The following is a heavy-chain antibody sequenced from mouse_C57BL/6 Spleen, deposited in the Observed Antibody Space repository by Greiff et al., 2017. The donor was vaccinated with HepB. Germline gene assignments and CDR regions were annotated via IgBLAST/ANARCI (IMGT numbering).Heavy chain of an antibody. CDR1: GYTFTSYW. D-gene: IGHD1-1*01. J-gene: IGHJ2*01. CDR2: IHPNSGST. V-gene: IGHV1-64*01. CDR3: ARRFYYGSSTSYFDY. Sequence: VQLQQPGAELVKPGASVKLSCKASGYTFTSYWMHWVKQRPGQGLEWIGMIHPNSGSTNYNEKFKSKATLTVDKSSSTAYMQLSSLTSEDSAVYYCARRFYYGSSTSYFDYWGQGTTLTVSS.